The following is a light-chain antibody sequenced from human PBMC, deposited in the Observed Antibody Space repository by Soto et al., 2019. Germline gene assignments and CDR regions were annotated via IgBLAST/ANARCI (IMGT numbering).Light chain of an antibody. CDR2: DAS. V-gene: IGKV1-5*01. CDR1: QSISSW. CDR3: QQCNRYPIT. J-gene: IGKJ5*01. Sequence: DIQMTQSPSTLSASVGDRVTXTXXASQSISSWLAWYQQKPGKAPKLLIYDASSLESGVPSRFSGSGSGTEFTLTISSLQPDDSATYYCQQCNRYPITFGQGTRLEI.